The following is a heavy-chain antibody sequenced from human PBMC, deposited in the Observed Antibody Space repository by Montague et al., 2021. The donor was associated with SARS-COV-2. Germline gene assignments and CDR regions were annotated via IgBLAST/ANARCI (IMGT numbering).Heavy chain of an antibody. CDR1: SDSINSYY. CDR3: ARLPYFYDSTHAFDI. CDR2: VYSSWTT. V-gene: IGHV4-4*08. J-gene: IGHJ3*02. D-gene: IGHD3-22*01. Sequence: SETLSLTCTVSSDSINSYYWCWIRQPPGKGLEWLGYVYSSWTTYYSTSLKSRVTISVDTSKNQFSLRLSSVTAADTAVYYCARLPYFYDSTHAFDIWGQGTMVTVSS.